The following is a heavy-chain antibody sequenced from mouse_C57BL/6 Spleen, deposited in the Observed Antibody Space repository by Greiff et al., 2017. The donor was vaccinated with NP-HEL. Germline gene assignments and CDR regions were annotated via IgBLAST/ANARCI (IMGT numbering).Heavy chain of an antibody. CDR2: INPSTGGT. CDR3: ASPLYYYGSSYFGC. Sequence: EVQLQQSGPELVKPGASVKISCKASGYSFTGYYMNWVKQSPEKSLEWIGEINPSTGGTTYNQKFKAKATLTVDKSSSTAYMQLKSLTSEDSAVYYCASPLYYYGSSYFGCWGQGALVTVSA. CDR1: GYSFTGYY. J-gene: IGHJ3*01. D-gene: IGHD1-1*01. V-gene: IGHV1-42*01.